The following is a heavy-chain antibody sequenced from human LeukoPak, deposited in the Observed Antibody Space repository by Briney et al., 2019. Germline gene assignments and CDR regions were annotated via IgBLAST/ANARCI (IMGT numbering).Heavy chain of an antibody. CDR3: ARVDYDFWGGYSEIYYMDV. V-gene: IGHV3-21*01. J-gene: IGHJ6*03. CDR2: ISSSSNI. CDR1: GFTFSSYS. Sequence: GGSLRLSCAASGFTFSSYSMNWVRQAPGKGLEWVSSISSSSNIYYAEAVKGRFTISRDNAKNSLYLQMNSLRAEDTAVYYCARVDYDFWGGYSEIYYMDVWGKGATVTVSS. D-gene: IGHD3-3*01.